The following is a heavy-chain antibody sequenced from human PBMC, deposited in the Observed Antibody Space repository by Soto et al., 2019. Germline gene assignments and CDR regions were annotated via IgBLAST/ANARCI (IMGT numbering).Heavy chain of an antibody. J-gene: IGHJ4*02. CDR3: ARDLYYYDSSGYFTSLDY. CDR1: GYTFTSYV. D-gene: IGHD3-22*01. CDR2: ISASNGKT. V-gene: IGHV1-18*01. Sequence: QVQLVQSGAEVKKPGASVKVSCKASGYTFTSYVISWGRRALGQGLEWLGGISASNGKTNYAQKLQGRVTMTTDTSTSTAYMELRSLRSDDTAVYYCARDLYYYDSSGYFTSLDYWGQGTLVTVSS.